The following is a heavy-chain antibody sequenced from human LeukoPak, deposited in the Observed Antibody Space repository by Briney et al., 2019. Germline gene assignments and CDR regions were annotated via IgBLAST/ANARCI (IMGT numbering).Heavy chain of an antibody. V-gene: IGHV3-15*01. CDR2: IKRNTDTGTT. CDR1: GLSFSNAW. J-gene: IGHJ3*02. D-gene: IGHD2-2*01. Sequence: GGSLRLSCAASGLSFSNAWMSWVRQAPGKGLEWVAHIKRNTDTGTTNYGASVEGRFTVSRDDSKNTLYLQMNSLKTEDTAVYYCTTDPDIVVVPAPKGAFDIWGQGTMVTVSS. CDR3: TTDPDIVVVPAPKGAFDI.